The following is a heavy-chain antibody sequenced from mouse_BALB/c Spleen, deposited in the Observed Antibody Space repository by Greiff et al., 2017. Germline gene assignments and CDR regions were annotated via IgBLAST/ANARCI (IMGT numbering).Heavy chain of an antibody. CDR1: GFPFSSYA. Sequence: EVMLVESGGGFVKPGGSLKLSCAASGFPFSSYAMSWVRQTPEKRLEWVASISSGGSTYYPDSVKGRFTLSRDNARNILYLQMSSLRSEDTAMYYCARPDYDDAMDYWGQGTSVTGSA. J-gene: IGHJ4*01. D-gene: IGHD2-4*01. CDR2: ISSGGST. CDR3: ARPDYDDAMDY. V-gene: IGHV5-6-5*01.